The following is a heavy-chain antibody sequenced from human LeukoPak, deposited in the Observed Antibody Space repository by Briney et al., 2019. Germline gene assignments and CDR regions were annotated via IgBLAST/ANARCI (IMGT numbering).Heavy chain of an antibody. CDR1: GYSFTSYW. CDR2: IYPGDSDT. CDR3: ARRRYYDSSGYTYYFDY. Sequence: GESLKISCKGSGYSFTSYWIGWVRQMPGKGLEWMGIIYPGDSDTRYSPSFQGQVTISADKSISTAYLQWSSLKASDTAMYYCARRRYYDSSGYTYYFDYWGQGTLVTASS. V-gene: IGHV5-51*01. J-gene: IGHJ4*02. D-gene: IGHD3-22*01.